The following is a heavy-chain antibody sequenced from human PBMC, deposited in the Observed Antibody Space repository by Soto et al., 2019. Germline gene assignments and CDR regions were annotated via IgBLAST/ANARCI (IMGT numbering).Heavy chain of an antibody. CDR2: ISSSGSTI. V-gene: IGHV3-48*03. CDR1: GFTFSSYE. CDR3: ARVSYYDILTGYFSNYYYGMDV. D-gene: IGHD3-9*01. Sequence: GGSLRLSCAASGFTFSSYEMNWVRQAPGKGLEWVSYISSSGSTIYYADSVKGRFTISRDNAKNSLYLQMNSLRAEDTAVYYCARVSYYDILTGYFSNYYYGMDVWGQGTTVTVSS. J-gene: IGHJ6*02.